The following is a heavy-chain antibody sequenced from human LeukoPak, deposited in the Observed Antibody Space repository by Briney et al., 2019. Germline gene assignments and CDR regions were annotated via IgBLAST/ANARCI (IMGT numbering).Heavy chain of an antibody. D-gene: IGHD3-22*01. Sequence: PGGSLRLSCAASGFTFSSYGMHWVRQAPGKGLEWVAVIWYDGSNKYYADSVKGRFTISRDNSKNMLYLQMNSLRAEDTAVYYCARGDDSSGYAYYGMDVWGQGTTVTVSS. CDR3: ARGDDSSGYAYYGMDV. V-gene: IGHV3-33*01. J-gene: IGHJ6*02. CDR1: GFTFSSYG. CDR2: IWYDGSNK.